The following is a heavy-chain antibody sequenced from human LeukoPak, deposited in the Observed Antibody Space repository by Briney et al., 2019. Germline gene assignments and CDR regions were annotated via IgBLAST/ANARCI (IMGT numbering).Heavy chain of an antibody. CDR3: ARGRGRRAILYYYYYMDV. Sequence: KPSGDPSLNCAVFGGSFNGFFWGRVRPPPGEGPGWVGGIKHSRSTNYNPSLKSRVTISVDTSKNQFSLKLSSVTAADTAVYYCARGRGRRAILYYYYYMDVWGKGTTVTVSS. D-gene: IGHD2-15*01. CDR2: IKHSRST. V-gene: IGHV4-34*01. CDR1: GGSFNGFF. J-gene: IGHJ6*03.